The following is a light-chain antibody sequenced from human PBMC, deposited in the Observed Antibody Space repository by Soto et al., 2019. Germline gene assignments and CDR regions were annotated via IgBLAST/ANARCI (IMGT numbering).Light chain of an antibody. Sequence: ALTQPASVSGSPGQSMTISCTGTSSDVGGYNYVSWYQQHPGKAPKPMIYEVSNRPSGVSNRFSGSKSGNTASLTISGLQADDEADYYCRSYTSSSTHVFGTGTKVTVL. J-gene: IGLJ1*01. CDR2: EVS. CDR1: SSDVGGYNY. V-gene: IGLV2-14*01. CDR3: RSYTSSSTHV.